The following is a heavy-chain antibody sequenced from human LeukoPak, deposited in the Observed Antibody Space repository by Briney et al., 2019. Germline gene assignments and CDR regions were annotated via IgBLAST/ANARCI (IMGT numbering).Heavy chain of an antibody. V-gene: IGHV4-34*01. CDR3: ARGFIVGATSYYYYYMDV. CDR2: INHSGST. J-gene: IGHJ6*03. D-gene: IGHD1-26*01. Sequence: PSETLSLTCAVYGGSFSGYYWSWIRQPPGKGLEWIGEINHSGSTNYNPPLKSRVTISVDTSKNQFSLKLSSVTAADTAVYYCARGFIVGATSYYYYYMDVWGKGTTVTVSS. CDR1: GGSFSGYY.